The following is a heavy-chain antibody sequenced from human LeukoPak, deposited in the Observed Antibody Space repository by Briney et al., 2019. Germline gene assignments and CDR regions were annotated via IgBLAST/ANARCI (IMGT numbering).Heavy chain of an antibody. CDR3: ARGGPYYYDSSGYPADY. J-gene: IGHJ4*02. D-gene: IGHD3-22*01. CDR1: GGTFSSYA. CDR2: IIPILGIA. Sequence: SVKVSCKASGGTFSSYAISWVRQAPGQGLEWMGRIIPILGIANYAQKFQGRVTITRDTSASTAYMELSSLRSEDMAVYYCARGGPYYYDSSGYPADYWGQGTLVTVSS. V-gene: IGHV1-69*04.